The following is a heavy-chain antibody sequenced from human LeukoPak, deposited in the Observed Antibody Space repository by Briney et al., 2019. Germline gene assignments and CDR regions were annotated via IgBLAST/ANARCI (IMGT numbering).Heavy chain of an antibody. Sequence: GESLKISCKGSGYSFTSYWIGWVRQMPGKGQEWMGIIYPGDSDTRYSPSFQGQVTISADKSISTAYLQWSSLKASDTAMYYCTSGYSYGNYYYGMDVWGQGSTVTVSS. CDR2: IYPGDSDT. D-gene: IGHD5-18*01. CDR3: TSGYSYGNYYYGMDV. V-gene: IGHV5-51*01. J-gene: IGHJ6*02. CDR1: GYSFTSYW.